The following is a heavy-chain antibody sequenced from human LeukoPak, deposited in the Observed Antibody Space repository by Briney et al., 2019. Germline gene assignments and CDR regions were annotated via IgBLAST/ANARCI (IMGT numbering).Heavy chain of an antibody. CDR3: AREPVGVGATTLDY. CDR1: GSTLTGYY. Sequence: ASVKVSCKASGSTLTGYYMHWVRQAPGQGLEWMGWIIPNSGGTNYAQKFQGRVTMTRDTSISTAYMELSRLRSDDTAVYYCAREPVGVGATTLDYWGQGTLLTVSS. D-gene: IGHD1-26*01. V-gene: IGHV1-2*02. J-gene: IGHJ4*02. CDR2: IIPNSGGT.